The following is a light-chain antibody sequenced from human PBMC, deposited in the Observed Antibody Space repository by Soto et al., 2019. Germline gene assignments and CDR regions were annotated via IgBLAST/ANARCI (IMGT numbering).Light chain of an antibody. CDR2: KDS. J-gene: IGLJ1*01. V-gene: IGLV3-25*03. Sequence: SYELTQPPSVSVSPGQTARITCSGDALPKQYAYWYQQKPGQAPVLVIYKDSERPSGIPERFSGSSSGTTVTLTISGAQAEDEADYYCQSADSSGTYYVFGIGTKLTVL. CDR1: ALPKQY. CDR3: QSADSSGTYYV.